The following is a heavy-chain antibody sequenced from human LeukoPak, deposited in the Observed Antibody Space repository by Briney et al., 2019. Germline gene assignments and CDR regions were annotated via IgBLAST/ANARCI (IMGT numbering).Heavy chain of an antibody. Sequence: SETLSLTCTDSGYSISSGYYWDWIRQPPGKGLEWVGSIYHSGRTYYNPSLKSRVTLSVDTSKNQFSLKLNSVTAADTAVYYCARGNAFDIWGRGTMVTVSS. CDR3: ARGNAFDI. J-gene: IGHJ3*02. CDR2: IYHSGRT. CDR1: GYSISSGYY. V-gene: IGHV4-38-2*02.